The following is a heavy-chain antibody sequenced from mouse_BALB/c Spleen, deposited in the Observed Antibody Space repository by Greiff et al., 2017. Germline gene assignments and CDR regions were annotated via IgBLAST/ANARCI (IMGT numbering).Heavy chain of an antibody. V-gene: IGHV1-87*01. CDR1: GYTFTSYW. CDR3: ARADDKASDY. J-gene: IGHJ2*01. Sequence: VQLQQSGAELARPGASVKLSCKASGYTFTSYWMQWVKQRPGQGLEWIGAIYPGDGDTRYTQKFKGKATLTADKSSSTAYMQLSSLASEDSAVYYCARADDKASDYWGQGTTLTVSS. CDR2: IYPGDGDT. D-gene: IGHD2-12*01.